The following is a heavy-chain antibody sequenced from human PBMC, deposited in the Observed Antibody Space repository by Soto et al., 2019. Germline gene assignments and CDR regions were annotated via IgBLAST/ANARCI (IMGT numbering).Heavy chain of an antibody. J-gene: IGHJ5*01. CDR3: ARVQMLYGISKIAGWCDS. V-gene: IGHV3-23*01. CDR2: IGGSGITT. Sequence: PGGSLRLSCTASGLTFSNYGMTWVRQAPGKXLEWVSTIGGSGITTYYADSVKGRFTISRDNSGNTLNLQMNSLRADDTAVYHCARVQMLYGISKIAGWCDSWGQGTLVTVSS. CDR1: GLTFSNYG. D-gene: IGHD2-2*02.